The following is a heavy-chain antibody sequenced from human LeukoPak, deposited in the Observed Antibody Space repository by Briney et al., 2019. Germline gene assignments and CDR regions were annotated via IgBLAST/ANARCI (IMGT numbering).Heavy chain of an antibody. CDR3: ASPRGAYSSSWYARD. D-gene: IGHD6-13*01. CDR1: GFTVSTNY. J-gene: IGHJ4*02. CDR2: IYSGDST. V-gene: IGHV3-53*04. Sequence: PGGSLRLSCAASGFTVSTNYMSWVRQAPGKGLEWVSVIYSGDSTYYADSVKGRFTISRHNSKNTLYLQMNSLRAEDTAVYYCASPRGAYSSSWYARDWGQGTLVTVSS.